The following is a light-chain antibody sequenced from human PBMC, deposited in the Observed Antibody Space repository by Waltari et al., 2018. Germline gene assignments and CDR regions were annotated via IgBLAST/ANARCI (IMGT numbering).Light chain of an antibody. CDR2: EAA. V-gene: IGKV1D-12*01. J-gene: IGKJ4*01. CDR1: QGISSR. Sequence: DIQMTQSPSSVYASVGDRVTITCRASQGISSRLAWYQQKPGKAPNLLIYEAASLQSGAPSRFSGSRSDTDFTLTVSSLQPEDFATYYCQQTNSFPLTFGGGTKVEIK. CDR3: QQTNSFPLT.